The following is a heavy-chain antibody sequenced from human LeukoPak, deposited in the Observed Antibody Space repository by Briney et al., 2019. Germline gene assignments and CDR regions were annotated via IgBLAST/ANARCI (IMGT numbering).Heavy chain of an antibody. CDR3: AELGITMIGGV. CDR2: ISSSSSYI. D-gene: IGHD3-10*02. Sequence: PGGSLGLSCAASGFTFSAYSMIWVRQAPGKGLEWVSSISSSSSYIYYADSVTGRFTISRDNAKNSLYLQMNSLRAEDTAVYYCAELGITMIGGVWGKGTTVTISS. J-gene: IGHJ6*04. CDR1: GFTFSAYS. V-gene: IGHV3-21*01.